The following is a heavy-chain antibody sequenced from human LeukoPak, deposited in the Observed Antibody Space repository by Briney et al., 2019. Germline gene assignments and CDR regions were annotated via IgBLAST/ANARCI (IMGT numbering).Heavy chain of an antibody. CDR2: ISDSGTRT. J-gene: IGHJ4*02. CDR1: GFTFSSSS. Sequence: PGGSLRLSCAASGFTFSSSSMGWFRQAPGKGLEWVSAISDSGTRTYYADPVKGRFTISGDNSKNTLFLQMNSLRADDTAVYFCANRGVGGPATIDCWGQGTLVTVSS. V-gene: IGHV3-23*01. CDR3: ANRGVGGPATIDC. D-gene: IGHD1-26*01.